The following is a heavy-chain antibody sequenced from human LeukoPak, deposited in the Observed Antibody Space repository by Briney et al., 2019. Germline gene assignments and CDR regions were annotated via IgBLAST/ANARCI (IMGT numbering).Heavy chain of an antibody. Sequence: GGSLRLSCEASGFIFSDYAMNWVRQAQGKGLEFVSYISSSGEVTFYADSVMGRSTISRDAAKNSLFLQMTGLRGEDTAVHYCARGYDFSSGSKRGFDNWGQGTLVTVSS. CDR3: ARGYDFSSGSKRGFDN. V-gene: IGHV3-48*01. CDR1: GFIFSDYA. J-gene: IGHJ4*02. D-gene: IGHD3-3*01. CDR2: ISSSGEVT.